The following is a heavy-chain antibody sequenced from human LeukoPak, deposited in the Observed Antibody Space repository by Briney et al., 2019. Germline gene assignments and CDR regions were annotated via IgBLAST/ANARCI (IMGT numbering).Heavy chain of an antibody. Sequence: SVEVSCKASGGTFSSYAISWVRQAPGQGLEWMGGIIPIFGTANYAQKFQGRVTITADESTSTAYMELSSLRSEDTAVYYCARDLGCSGGSWCYWGQGTLVTVSS. V-gene: IGHV1-69*01. CDR3: ARDLGCSGGSWCY. D-gene: IGHD2-15*01. CDR1: GGTFSSYA. J-gene: IGHJ4*02. CDR2: IIPIFGTA.